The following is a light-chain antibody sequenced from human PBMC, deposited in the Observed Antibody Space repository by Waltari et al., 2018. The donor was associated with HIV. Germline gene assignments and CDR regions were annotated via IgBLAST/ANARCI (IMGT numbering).Light chain of an antibody. CDR1: NIGRQN. J-gene: IGLJ2*01. CDR2: RDN. CDR3: QVRVSNSVV. V-gene: IGLV3-9*01. Sequence: SYDLTQPLSVSVALGQTATITSGGNNIGRQNVCWYQQRPGQDPVLIIYRDNTNPSGIPERFSGSNSGNTATLTIRRAQAGDEADYYCQVRVSNSVVFGGGTNLTVL.